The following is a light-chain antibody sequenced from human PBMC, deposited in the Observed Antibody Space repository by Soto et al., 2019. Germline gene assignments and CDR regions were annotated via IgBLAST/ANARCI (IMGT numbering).Light chain of an antibody. J-gene: IGKJ1*01. Sequence: DIQMTQSPSTLSASVGDRVTITCRASQSIGNWLAWYQHKPGRAPKLLIYDASPLEGGVPSRFSGSRSGTEFTVAICSLQPDDFATYYCQQYNSYSRAFGQGTKVEIK. CDR1: QSIGNW. CDR2: DAS. V-gene: IGKV1-5*01. CDR3: QQYNSYSRA.